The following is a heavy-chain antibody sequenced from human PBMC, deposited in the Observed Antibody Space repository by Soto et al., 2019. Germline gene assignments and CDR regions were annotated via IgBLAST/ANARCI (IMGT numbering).Heavy chain of an antibody. CDR1: GGSISSGDYY. CDR3: AIVSTMIVVVIHYCFDW. D-gene: IGHD3-22*01. Sequence: SETLSLTCTVSGGSISSGDYYWSWIRQPPGKGLEWIGYIYYSGSTYYNPSLKSRVTISVDTSKNQFSLKLSSVTAADTAVYYCAIVSTMIVVVIHYCFDWWGQGTLVTVSS. V-gene: IGHV4-30-4*01. J-gene: IGHJ4*02. CDR2: IYYSGST.